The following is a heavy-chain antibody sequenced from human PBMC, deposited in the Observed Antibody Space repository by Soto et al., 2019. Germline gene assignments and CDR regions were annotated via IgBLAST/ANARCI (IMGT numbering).Heavy chain of an antibody. CDR1: GFSVTANS. J-gene: IGHJ5*02. V-gene: IGHV3-53*01. Sequence: PGGSLRLSCAASGFSVTANSMSWVRQAPGKGLEWVSVMHSDVTTHYADSVKGRFIISRDNSKNTLYLQMSNLRGEDTARYLCARQLSGSWYNWFDPWGQGTLVTVSS. CDR3: ARQLSGSWYNWFDP. D-gene: IGHD6-13*01. CDR2: MHSDVTT.